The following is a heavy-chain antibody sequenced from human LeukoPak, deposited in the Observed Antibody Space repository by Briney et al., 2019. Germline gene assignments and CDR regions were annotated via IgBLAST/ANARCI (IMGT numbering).Heavy chain of an antibody. Sequence: GGSLRLSCAASGFTFSSYAMSWVRQAPGKGLEWVSAISGSGGSTYYADSVKGRFTISRDNPKNTLYLQMNSLRAEDTAVYYCARIGGFAAYYYYGMDVWGQGTTVTVSS. CDR2: ISGSGGST. CDR1: GFTFSSYA. CDR3: ARIGGFAAYYYYGMDV. D-gene: IGHD4-23*01. V-gene: IGHV3-23*01. J-gene: IGHJ6*02.